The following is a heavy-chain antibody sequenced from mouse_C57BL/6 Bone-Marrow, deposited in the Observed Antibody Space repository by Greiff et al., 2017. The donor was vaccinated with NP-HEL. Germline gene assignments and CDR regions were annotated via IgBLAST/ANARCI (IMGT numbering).Heavy chain of an antibody. V-gene: IGHV14-4*01. D-gene: IGHD1-1*01. CDR3: TTCYYGKRGKFDN. J-gene: IGHJ2*01. CDR1: GFNIKDDY. CDR2: IDPDNGDT. Sequence: VQLQHSGAELVRPGASVKLSCTASGFNIKDDYMHWVKQRPEQGLEWIGWIDPDNGDTEYASNFQGKATITADTSSNTAYLQLSSLTDEDTAVYYCTTCYYGKRGKFDNWGQGTTLTVSS.